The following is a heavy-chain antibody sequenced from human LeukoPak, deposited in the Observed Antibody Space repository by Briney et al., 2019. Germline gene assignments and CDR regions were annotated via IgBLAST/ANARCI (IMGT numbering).Heavy chain of an antibody. CDR3: ATATPTIFGVVIQRGNWFDP. V-gene: IGHV1-24*01. Sequence: ASVKVSCKVSGYTLTELSMHWVRQAPGKGLEWMGGFDPEDGETIYAQKFQGRVTMTEDTSTDTAYMELSSLRSEDTAVYYCATATPTIFGVVIQRGNWFDPWGQGTLVTVSS. J-gene: IGHJ5*02. CDR2: FDPEDGET. CDR1: GYTLTELS. D-gene: IGHD3-3*01.